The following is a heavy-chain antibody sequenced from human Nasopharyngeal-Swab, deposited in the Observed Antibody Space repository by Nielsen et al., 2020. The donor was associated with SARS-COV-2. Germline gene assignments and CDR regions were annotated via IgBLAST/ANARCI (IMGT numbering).Heavy chain of an antibody. J-gene: IGHJ6*02. D-gene: IGHD3-10*01. CDR2: IYHSGST. V-gene: IGHV4-30-2*01. Sequence: WIRQPPGKDLEWIGYIYHSGSTYYNPSLKSRVTIPVDRSKNQFSLKLSSVTAADTAVYYCASVRGYYFGMDVWGQGTTVTVSS. CDR3: ASVRGYYFGMDV.